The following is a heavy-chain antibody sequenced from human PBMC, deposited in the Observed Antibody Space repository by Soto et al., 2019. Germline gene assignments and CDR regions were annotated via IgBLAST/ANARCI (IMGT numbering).Heavy chain of an antibody. D-gene: IGHD3-16*01. CDR3: ARSGRNAYYNMDV. V-gene: IGHV5-51*01. CDR2: IYPGDSDT. CDR1: GYSFPTFW. J-gene: IGHJ6*02. Sequence: GESLKISCKGSGYSFPTFWIGWVRQMPGKGLEWMGVIYPGDSDTRYSPSFQGQVTISADKSISTAYLQWSSLKAPDTAMYYCARSGRNAYYNMDVWGQGTTVTVSS.